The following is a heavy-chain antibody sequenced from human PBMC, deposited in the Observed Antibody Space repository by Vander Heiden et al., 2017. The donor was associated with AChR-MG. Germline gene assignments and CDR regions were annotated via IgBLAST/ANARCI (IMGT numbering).Heavy chain of an antibody. V-gene: IGHV3-23*01. D-gene: IGHD2-15*01. CDR1: GFTFSIYA. CDR3: AKCGIDCSGGSCYYNYYMDV. CDR2: ISGSGDGP. Sequence: EVQLLESGGDFVQPGGSLRLSCAASGFTFSIYAMSWVRQAPGKGLWWVSGISGSGDGPYYADFVKGRFTISRDTAKNTLYLQMNRLRVEDTAVYYCAKCGIDCSGGSCYYNYYMDVWGEGTTVTVSS. J-gene: IGHJ6*03.